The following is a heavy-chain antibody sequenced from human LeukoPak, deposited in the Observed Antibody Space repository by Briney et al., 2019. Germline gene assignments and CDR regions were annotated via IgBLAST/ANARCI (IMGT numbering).Heavy chain of an antibody. CDR2: XXXSGST. D-gene: IGHD2-21*02. V-gene: IGHV4-59*01. CDR3: ARGGDGLAYCGGDCYSAVD. Sequence: SETLSLTCTVSGGSISSYYWSWIRQPPGKGLXXXXXXXXSGSTNYNPSLKSRVTISVDTSKNQFSLKLSSVTAADTAVYYCARGGDGLAYCGGDCYSAVDWGQGTLVTVSS. CDR1: GGSISSYY. J-gene: IGHJ4*02.